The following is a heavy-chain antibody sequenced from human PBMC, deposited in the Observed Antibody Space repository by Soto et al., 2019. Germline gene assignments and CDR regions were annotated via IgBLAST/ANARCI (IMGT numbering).Heavy chain of an antibody. J-gene: IGHJ4*02. CDR1: GGSIISGGCP. Sequence: ALLIQSDPSAVSGGSIISGGCPWSWIQQPPGKGLEWIGYIYHSGSTYYNPSLKSRVTISVDRSKNQFSLKLSSVTAADTAVYYCARGRTTVTTLDFWGQGTLVTVSS. CDR3: ARGRTTVTTLDF. CDR2: IYHSGST. V-gene: IGHV4-30-2*01. D-gene: IGHD4-4*01.